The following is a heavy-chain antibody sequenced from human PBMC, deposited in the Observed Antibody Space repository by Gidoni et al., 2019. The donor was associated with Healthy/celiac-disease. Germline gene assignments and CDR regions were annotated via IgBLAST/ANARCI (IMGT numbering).Heavy chain of an antibody. V-gene: IGHV2-5*02. CDR1: GFSLSTSGVG. CDR3: AHSLVPPLYYYYYYGMDV. CDR2: IYWDDDK. Sequence: QITLTESGPTLVKPTQTLTLTCTFSGFSLSTSGVGVGWIRQPPGKALEWLALIYWDDDKRYSPSLKSRLTITKDTSKNQVVLTMTNMDPVDTATYYCAHSLVPPLYYYYYYGMDVWGQGTTVTVSS. J-gene: IGHJ6*02.